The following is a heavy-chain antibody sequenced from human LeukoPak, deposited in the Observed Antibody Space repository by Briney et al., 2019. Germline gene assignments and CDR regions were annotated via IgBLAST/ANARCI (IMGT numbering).Heavy chain of an antibody. V-gene: IGHV3-23*01. CDR1: GFTFSSYA. Sequence: GGSLRLSCAASGFTFSSYAMSWVRQAPGKGLEWVSTISVTTAITYYADSVKGRFTFSRDNSKNTLYLQMNSLRAEDTAVYYCAKGAYCGGDCYRPDYWGQGTLVTVSS. CDR2: ISVTTAIT. CDR3: AKGAYCGGDCYRPDY. J-gene: IGHJ4*02. D-gene: IGHD2-21*02.